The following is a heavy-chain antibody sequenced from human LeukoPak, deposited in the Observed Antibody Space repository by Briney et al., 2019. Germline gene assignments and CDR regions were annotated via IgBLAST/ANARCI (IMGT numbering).Heavy chain of an antibody. J-gene: IGHJ4*02. V-gene: IGHV1-69*05. D-gene: IGHD1-1*01. CDR2: IVPIFGTP. CDR1: GGTFSSYA. Sequence: ASVKVSCKASGGTFSSYAISWVRQAPGQGLEWMGGIVPIFGTPKYAQKFQDRFTITTDESTSTAYMELSSLRSEDTAVYYCARWKDQLNLYFDYWGQGTLVTVSS. CDR3: ARWKDQLNLYFDY.